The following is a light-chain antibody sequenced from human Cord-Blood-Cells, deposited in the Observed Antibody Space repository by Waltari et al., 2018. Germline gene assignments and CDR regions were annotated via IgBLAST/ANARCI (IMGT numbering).Light chain of an antibody. CDR1: QSISSY. V-gene: IGKV1-39*01. CDR3: QQSYSTPRT. Sequence: DIQMTQSPSSLSASVGDRVTITCRPSQSISSYLNWYQQKPRKAPKHLIYAASSLQSGVPSRYSGSGSSRDFTLTIRSLQPEYFTTHYCQQSYSTPRTFGQGTKVEIK. J-gene: IGKJ1*01. CDR2: AAS.